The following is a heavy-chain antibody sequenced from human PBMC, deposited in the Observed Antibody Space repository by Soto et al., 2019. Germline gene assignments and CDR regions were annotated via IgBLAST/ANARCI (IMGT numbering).Heavy chain of an antibody. J-gene: IGHJ4*02. Sequence: PGGSLRLSCASSGVTFSSYAMSWVRQAPGKGLEWVSAISGSGGSTYYADSVKGRFTISRDNSKNTLYLQMNSLRAEDTAVYYCAKSRNYYGSGSYYYWGQGTLVTVSS. CDR3: AKSRNYYGSGSYYY. CDR1: GVTFSSYA. CDR2: ISGSGGST. D-gene: IGHD3-10*01. V-gene: IGHV3-23*01.